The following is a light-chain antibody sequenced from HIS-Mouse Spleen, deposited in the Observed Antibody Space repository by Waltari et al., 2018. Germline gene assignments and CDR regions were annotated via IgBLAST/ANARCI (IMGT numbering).Light chain of an antibody. CDR3: QVWDSSSDHRV. CDR1: NIGSKS. Sequence: SYVLTQPPSVSVAPGKTARITCGGNNIGSKSVHWYQQKPGQAPVLVVYDDSDRPSGTPERFSGSNSGNTATLTISRVEAGDEADYYCQVWDSSSDHRVFGGGTKLTVL. J-gene: IGLJ3*02. CDR2: DDS. V-gene: IGLV3-21*03.